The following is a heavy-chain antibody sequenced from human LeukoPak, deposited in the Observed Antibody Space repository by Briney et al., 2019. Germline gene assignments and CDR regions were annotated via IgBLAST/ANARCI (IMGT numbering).Heavy chain of an antibody. CDR3: ARESAAGISVYFDY. J-gene: IGHJ4*02. Sequence: GALRLSCAASGFTFSSYAMHWVRQAPGKGLEWVAVISYDGSNKYYADSVKGRFTISRDNSKNTLYLQMNSLRAEDTAVYYCARESAAGISVYFDYWGQGTPVTVSS. V-gene: IGHV3-30*04. CDR1: GFTFSSYA. D-gene: IGHD6-13*01. CDR2: ISYDGSNK.